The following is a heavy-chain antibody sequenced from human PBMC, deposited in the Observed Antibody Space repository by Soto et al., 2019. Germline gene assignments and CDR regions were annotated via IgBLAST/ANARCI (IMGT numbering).Heavy chain of an antibody. J-gene: IGHJ6*02. V-gene: IGHV1-3*01. D-gene: IGHD6-19*01. CDR2: INAGNGNT. Sequence: GASVKVSCKASGYTFTSYYMHWVRQAPGQRLEWMGWINAGNGNTKYSQKFQGRVTITRDTSASTAYMELSSLRSEDTAVYYCARAGDSSGWFLNYYYYGMDVWGQGTTVTVSS. CDR1: GYTFTSYY. CDR3: ARAGDSSGWFLNYYYYGMDV.